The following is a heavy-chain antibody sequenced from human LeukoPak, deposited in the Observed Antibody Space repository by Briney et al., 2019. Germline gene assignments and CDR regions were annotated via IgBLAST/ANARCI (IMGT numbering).Heavy chain of an antibody. CDR3: AARDNGNDLLSYHAMDV. Sequence: SVKVSCKASGGSFRRYAFAWVRQAPGQGLEWMGGIMPVLDTGSYAQGFQGRVMITADRSTSTAYMELRSLRPEDTALYYCAARDNGNDLLSYHAMDVWGNGTTVTVSS. CDR2: IMPVLDTG. V-gene: IGHV1-69*06. J-gene: IGHJ6*04. D-gene: IGHD1-1*01. CDR1: GGSFRRYA.